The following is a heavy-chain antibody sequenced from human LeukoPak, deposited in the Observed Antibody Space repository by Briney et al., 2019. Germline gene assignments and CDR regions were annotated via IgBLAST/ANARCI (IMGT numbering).Heavy chain of an antibody. CDR1: GDTFSRYA. J-gene: IGHJ6*03. CDR2: IIPVLSTA. V-gene: IGHV1-69*13. Sequence: ASVKVSCKASGDTFSRYAISWVRQAPGQGLEWMGGIIPVLSTANYAQKFQDRVTITADESTSTTYMELSSLKSEDTAVYYCATTGGDIYYYYMDVWGKGTTVTISS. D-gene: IGHD3-16*01. CDR3: ATTGGDIYYYYMDV.